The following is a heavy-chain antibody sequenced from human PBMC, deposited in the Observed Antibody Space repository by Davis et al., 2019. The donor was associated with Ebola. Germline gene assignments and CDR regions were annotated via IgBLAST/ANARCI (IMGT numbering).Heavy chain of an antibody. D-gene: IGHD6-19*01. V-gene: IGHV1-2*06. CDR1: GYTFTGYY. Sequence: ASVQVSCKASGYTFTGYYMHWVRQAPGQGLEWMGRINPNSGGTNYAQKFQGRVTMTRDTSISTAYMELRSLRSDDTAVYYCARDRGYSSGWYVQHWGQGTLVTVSS. CDR2: INPNSGGT. J-gene: IGHJ1*01. CDR3: ARDRGYSSGWYVQH.